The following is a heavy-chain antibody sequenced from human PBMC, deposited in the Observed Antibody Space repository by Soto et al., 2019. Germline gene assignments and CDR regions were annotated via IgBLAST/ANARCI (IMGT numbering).Heavy chain of an antibody. D-gene: IGHD2-15*01. CDR2: INPNSGGT. CDR3: ARDMETYCSGGSCESNGMDV. Sequence: ASVKVSCKASGYTFTGYYMRWVRQAPGQGLEWMGWINPNSGGTNYAQKFQGRVTMTRDTSISTAYMELSRLRSDDTAVYYCARDMETYCSGGSCESNGMDVWGQGTTVTVSS. CDR1: GYTFTGYY. V-gene: IGHV1-2*02. J-gene: IGHJ6*02.